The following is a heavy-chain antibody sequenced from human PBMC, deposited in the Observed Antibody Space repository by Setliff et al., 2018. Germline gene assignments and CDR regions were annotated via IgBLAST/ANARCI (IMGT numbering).Heavy chain of an antibody. D-gene: IGHD6-13*01. J-gene: IGHJ4*02. CDR3: ARGMAAAASNPFDY. CDR2: ISTYNGNT. CDR1: GYPFTRYV. V-gene: IGHV1-18*01. Sequence: EASVKVSCKASGYPFTRYVIGWVRQAPGQGLEWMGWISTYNGNTNFAQRFQGRVTMTADTSTGTAYMELKSLRSDDTAVYYCARGMAAAASNPFDYWGQGTLVTVSS.